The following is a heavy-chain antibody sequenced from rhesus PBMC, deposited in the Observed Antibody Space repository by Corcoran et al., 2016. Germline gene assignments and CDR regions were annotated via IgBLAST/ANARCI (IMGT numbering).Heavy chain of an antibody. Sequence: QLQLQESGPGLVKPSETLSVTCAVSGGSISSSYWSWIRQAPGKGLEWIVYIYGSGSSTNYNPYLKSRVTLSVEPSKNQLSLKLSSVTTADTAVYYCARGSGSFYYWGQGVLVTVSS. CDR2: IYGSGSST. D-gene: IGHD6-25*01. V-gene: IGHV4-169*01. CDR1: GGSISSSY. CDR3: ARGSGSFYY. J-gene: IGHJ4*01.